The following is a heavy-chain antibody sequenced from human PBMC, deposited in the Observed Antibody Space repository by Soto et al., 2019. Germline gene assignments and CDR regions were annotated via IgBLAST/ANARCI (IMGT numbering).Heavy chain of an antibody. V-gene: IGHV3-66*01. Sequence: EVQLVESGGGLVQPGGSLRLSCAVSGFTVSSNYLGWVRQAPGKGLELVSVIYSGGSTLSADSVKGRFTLSRDDYKNMVWLQMNSLKAEDTAVYYCAARGVVLPAGTDALDVWAQGTMVTVSS. CDR2: IYSGGST. CDR1: GFTVSSNY. J-gene: IGHJ3*01. CDR3: AARGVVLPAGTDALDV. D-gene: IGHD2-2*01.